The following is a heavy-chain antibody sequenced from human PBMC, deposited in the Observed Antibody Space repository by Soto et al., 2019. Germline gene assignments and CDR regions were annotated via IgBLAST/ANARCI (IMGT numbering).Heavy chain of an antibody. CDR1: GFTFTNYW. J-gene: IGHJ5*02. CDR3: ARTGRSGLRWLGFLDP. D-gene: IGHD4-17*01. CDR2: IYPADSDT. Sequence: GESLKISCETSGFTFTNYWIVWVRQVPGKGLEWMGLIYPADSDTRYNPSFQGQVTISADTSTNTAFLHWSSLSASDSATYFCARTGRSGLRWLGFLDPWGQGTLVTVSS. V-gene: IGHV5-51*01.